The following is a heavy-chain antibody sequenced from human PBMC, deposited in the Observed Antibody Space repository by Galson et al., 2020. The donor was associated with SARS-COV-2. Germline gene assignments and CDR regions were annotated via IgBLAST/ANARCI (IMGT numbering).Heavy chain of an antibody. CDR3: ARLTDYSSSWNFHYCGMDV. CDR1: GGSISSTTYY. J-gene: IGHJ6*02. D-gene: IGHD6-13*01. CDR2: IFYGGNT. Sequence: ASETLSLTCSVSGGSISSTTYYWGWIRQPPGKGLEWIGTIFYGGNTYYNPSLKSRVTISVDTSKRQFSLNLSSMTAADTATYFCARLTDYSSSWNFHYCGMDVWGQGTTVTVSS. V-gene: IGHV4-39*07.